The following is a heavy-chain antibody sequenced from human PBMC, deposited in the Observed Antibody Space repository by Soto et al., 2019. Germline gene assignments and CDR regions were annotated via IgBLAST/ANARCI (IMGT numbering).Heavy chain of an antibody. Sequence: QVQLMESGGGLVKPGGSLRLSCAASGFTFSDYYMSWIRQAPGKGLEWVSYISSSGSTIYYADSVKGRFTISRDNAKNSLYLQMNSLRAEDTAVYYCARAISGYCSGGSCYSMDYYYYYMDVWGKGTTVTVSS. CDR3: ARAISGYCSGGSCYSMDYYYYYMDV. CDR1: GFTFSDYY. D-gene: IGHD2-15*01. V-gene: IGHV3-11*01. J-gene: IGHJ6*03. CDR2: ISSSGSTI.